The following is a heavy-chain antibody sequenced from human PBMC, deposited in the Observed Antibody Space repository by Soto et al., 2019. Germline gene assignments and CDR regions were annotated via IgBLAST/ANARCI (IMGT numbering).Heavy chain of an antibody. CDR2: TYYRSKWYN. CDR1: GDSVSSNSAA. CDR3: ASETRGGGGRGYYYYGMDV. D-gene: IGHD2-15*01. Sequence: PSQTLSLTCAISGDSVSSNSAAWNWIRQSPSRGLEWLGRTYYRSKWYNDYAVSVKSRITINPDTSKNQFSLQLNSVTPEDTAVYYCASETRGGGGRGYYYYGMDVWGQGTTVTVSS. V-gene: IGHV6-1*01. J-gene: IGHJ6*02.